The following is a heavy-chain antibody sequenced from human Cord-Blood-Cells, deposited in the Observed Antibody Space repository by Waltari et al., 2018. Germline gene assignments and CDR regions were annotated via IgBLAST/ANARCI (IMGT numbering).Heavy chain of an antibody. Sequence: QVQLVQSGAEVKKPGASVKVSCKASGYTFPGYSMHWVRQAPGQGLEWMGWINPNSGGTNYAQKFQGRVTMTRDTSISTAYMELSRLRSDDTAVYYCARVGLDCSSTSCYEYFQHWGQGTLVTVSS. CDR1: GYTFPGYS. CDR3: ARVGLDCSSTSCYEYFQH. V-gene: IGHV1-2*02. D-gene: IGHD2-2*01. CDR2: INPNSGGT. J-gene: IGHJ1*01.